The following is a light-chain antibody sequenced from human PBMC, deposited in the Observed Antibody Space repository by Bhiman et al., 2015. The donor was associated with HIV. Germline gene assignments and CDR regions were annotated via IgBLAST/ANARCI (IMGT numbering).Light chain of an antibody. Sequence: QSVLTQPPSVSGAPGQRVTISCTGSSSNIGAGYDVHWFQQLPKTAPKLLIYGNSNRPSGVPDRFSGSKSGNTASLTVSGLQAEDEADYYCSSYTISSSLVFGGGTKLTVL. CDR2: GNS. CDR1: SSNIGAGYD. J-gene: IGLJ2*01. V-gene: IGLV1-40*01. CDR3: SSYTISSSLV.